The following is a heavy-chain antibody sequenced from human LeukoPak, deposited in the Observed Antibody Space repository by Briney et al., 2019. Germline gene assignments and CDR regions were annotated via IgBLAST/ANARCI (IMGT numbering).Heavy chain of an antibody. CDR2: MNPNSGNT. CDR1: GHTFTSYD. D-gene: IGHD3-10*01. V-gene: IGHV1-8*01. J-gene: IGHJ4*02. Sequence: ASVKVSCKASGHTFTSYDINWVRQATGQGLEWMGWMNPNSGNTGYAQKFQGRVTMTRNTSISTAYMELSSLRSEDTAVYYCARETSSSPTLYYGSGSYSYWGQGTLVTVSS. CDR3: ARETSSSPTLYYGSGSYSY.